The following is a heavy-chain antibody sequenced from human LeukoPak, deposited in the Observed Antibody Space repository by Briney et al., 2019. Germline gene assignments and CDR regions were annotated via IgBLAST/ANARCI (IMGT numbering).Heavy chain of an antibody. V-gene: IGHV3-30-3*01. J-gene: IGHJ4*02. CDR2: ISNDGTID. CDR3: ARALDEGARFDY. Sequence: PGGSLRLSCAASGFTFRYYAMHWVRQAPGKGLEWVAVISNDGTIDYYTDSVKGRFIISRDDSKNRMSLQMNSLRVDDTALYYCARALDEGARFDYWGQGTLVTVSS. CDR1: GFTFRYYA.